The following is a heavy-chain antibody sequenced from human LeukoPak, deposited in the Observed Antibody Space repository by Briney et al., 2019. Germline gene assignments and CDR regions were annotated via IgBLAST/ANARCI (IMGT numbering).Heavy chain of an antibody. CDR1: GFTFSSYS. D-gene: IGHD5-18*01. CDR2: ISSSSSYI. Sequence: GGSLRLSCAASGFTFSSYSMNWVRQAPGKGLEWVSSISSSSSYIYYADSVKGRFTISRDNAKNSLYLQMNSLRAEDTAVYYCARAWDTAMVAFDYWGQGTLVTVSS. V-gene: IGHV3-21*04. J-gene: IGHJ4*02. CDR3: ARAWDTAMVAFDY.